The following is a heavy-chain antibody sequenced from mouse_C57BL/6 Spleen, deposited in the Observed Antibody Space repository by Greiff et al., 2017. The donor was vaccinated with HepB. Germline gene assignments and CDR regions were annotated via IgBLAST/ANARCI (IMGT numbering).Heavy chain of an antibody. CDR1: GYTFTSYW. V-gene: IGHV1-55*01. CDR3: ARYTTVVATNDY. J-gene: IGHJ2*01. Sequence: VQLQQPGAELVKPGASVKMSCKASGYTFTSYWITWVKQRPGQGLEWIGDIYPGSGSTNYNEKFKSKATLTVDTSSSTAYMQLSSLTSEDSAVYYCARYTTVVATNDYWGQGTTLTVSS. D-gene: IGHD1-1*01. CDR2: IYPGSGST.